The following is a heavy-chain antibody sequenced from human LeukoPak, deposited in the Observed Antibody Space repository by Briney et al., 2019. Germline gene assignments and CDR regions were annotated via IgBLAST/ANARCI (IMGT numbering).Heavy chain of an antibody. V-gene: IGHV5-51*01. CDR2: IYPGDSDT. Sequence: RAGESLQISCKGSGYNFTSYWIGWVRQLPGKGLEGMGIIYPGDSDTRYSPSFQGQVTISADKSISTAYLQWSSLKASDTAMYYCAGSRDGYNENWFDPWGQGTLVTVSS. CDR1: GYNFTSYW. J-gene: IGHJ5*02. CDR3: AGSRDGYNENWFDP. D-gene: IGHD5-24*01.